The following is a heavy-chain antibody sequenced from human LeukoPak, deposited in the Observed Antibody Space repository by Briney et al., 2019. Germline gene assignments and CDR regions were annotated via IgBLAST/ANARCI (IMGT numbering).Heavy chain of an antibody. CDR1: GFTFSDSG. J-gene: IGHJ4*02. CDR3: ARRGFEH. CDR2: IKQDGSEK. V-gene: IGHV3-7*03. Sequence: PGGSLRLSCAASGFTFSDSGRHWVGRAPGKGLEWVANIKQDGSEKYYADSVKGRFTISRDNAKSSLFLQMNSLRAEDTALYYCARRGFEHWGQGILVTVSS.